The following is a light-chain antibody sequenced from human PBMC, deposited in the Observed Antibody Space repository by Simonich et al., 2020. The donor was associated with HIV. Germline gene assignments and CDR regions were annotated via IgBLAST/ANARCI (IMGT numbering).Light chain of an antibody. CDR2: AAS. Sequence: DIEMTQSPSALSASVGDRVTITCRASQGISNSLAWYQQKPGKAPKLLLYAASRLESGVPSRFSGSGSGTDYTLTISRLQPEDFATYYFQQYYSTPLTFGGGTKVEIK. CDR1: QGISNS. V-gene: IGKV1-NL1*01. CDR3: QQYYSTPLT. J-gene: IGKJ4*01.